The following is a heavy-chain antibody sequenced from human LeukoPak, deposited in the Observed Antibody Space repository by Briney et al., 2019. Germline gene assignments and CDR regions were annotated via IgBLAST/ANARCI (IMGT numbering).Heavy chain of an antibody. D-gene: IGHD3-10*01. CDR1: GHIFTVDS. CDR3: AREGGKLLWF. J-gene: IGHJ3*01. V-gene: IGHV1-2*02. CDR2: IHLKGGGT. Sequence: ASVKVSCTASGHIFTVDSIHWVRQAPGQGLEWMGWIHLKGGGTYRAQKLQGRVTMTTDTSTSTAYMELRSLRSDDTAVYYCAREGGKLLWFWGQGTMVTVSS.